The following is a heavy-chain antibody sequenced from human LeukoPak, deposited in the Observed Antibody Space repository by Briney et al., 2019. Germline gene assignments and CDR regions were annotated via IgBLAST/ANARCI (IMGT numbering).Heavy chain of an antibody. CDR2: ISSNGGRT. J-gene: IGHJ4*02. CDR3: VKDPHSSGRYYFDY. D-gene: IGHD6-19*01. V-gene: IGHV3-64*05. Sequence: QPGGSLRLSCSVSGFTSSNYAMHWVRQAPGKGLEYVSGISSNGGRTYYADSVKGRFTISRDNSKNTMYVQMSTLRVEDTAVYYCVKDPHSSGRYYFDYWGQGTLVTVSS. CDR1: GFTSSNYA.